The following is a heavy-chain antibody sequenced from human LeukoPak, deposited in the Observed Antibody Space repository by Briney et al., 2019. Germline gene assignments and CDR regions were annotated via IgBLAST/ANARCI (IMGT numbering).Heavy chain of an antibody. Sequence: PSQTLSLTCTVSGVSISSGDYYWSWIRQPPGKGLKWVGYIYYSGSAYYNPSLKSRVTISVDTSKNQFSLKLSSVTAADTAVYYCARPYYYDSRIDPWGQGTLVTVSS. V-gene: IGHV4-30-4*01. CDR3: ARPYYYDSRIDP. CDR2: IYYSGSA. J-gene: IGHJ5*02. D-gene: IGHD3-22*01. CDR1: GVSISSGDYY.